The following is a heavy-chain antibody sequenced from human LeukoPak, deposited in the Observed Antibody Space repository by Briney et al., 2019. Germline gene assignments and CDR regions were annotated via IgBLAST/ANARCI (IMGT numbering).Heavy chain of an antibody. CDR3: ARGRDYYDSSGYYNWFDP. V-gene: IGHV4-59*01. CDR1: GGPISRYY. CDR2: IYYSKNT. D-gene: IGHD3-22*01. J-gene: IGHJ5*02. Sequence: SETLSLTCTVSGGPISRYYWSWIRHPPGKGLEWVGYIYYSKNTKYHPSLESRVTISVDTSKNQFSLKLRSVTDADTAVYYCARGRDYYDSSGYYNWFDPWGQGTLVTVSS.